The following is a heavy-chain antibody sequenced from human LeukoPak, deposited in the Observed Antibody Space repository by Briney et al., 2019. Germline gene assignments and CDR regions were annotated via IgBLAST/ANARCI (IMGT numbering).Heavy chain of an antibody. J-gene: IGHJ4*02. CDR2: IYYSGST. CDR3: ARHDYGDYGMVDY. Sequence: SETLSLTCTVSGGSISRYYWSWIRQPPGKGLEWIGYIYYSGSTNYNPSLKSRVTISVDTSKNQFSLKLSSVTAADTAVYYCARHDYGDYGMVDYWGQGTLVTVSS. D-gene: IGHD4-17*01. V-gene: IGHV4-59*08. CDR1: GGSISRYY.